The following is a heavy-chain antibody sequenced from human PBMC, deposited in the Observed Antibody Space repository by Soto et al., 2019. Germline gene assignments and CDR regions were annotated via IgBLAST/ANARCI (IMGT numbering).Heavy chain of an antibody. D-gene: IGHD5-18*01. CDR3: ATRGYSYGRYGVDY. CDR1: GGSISSGDYY. J-gene: IGHJ4*02. Sequence: PSETLSLTCTVSGGSISSGDYYWSWIRQPPGKGLEWIGYIYYSGSTYYNPSLKSRVTISVDTSKNQFSLKLSSVTAADTAVYYCATRGYSYGRYGVDYWGQGTLVTVSS. V-gene: IGHV4-31*03. CDR2: IYYSGST.